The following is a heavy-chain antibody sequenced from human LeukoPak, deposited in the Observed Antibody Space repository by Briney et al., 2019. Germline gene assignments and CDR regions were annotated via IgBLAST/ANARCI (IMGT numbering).Heavy chain of an antibody. J-gene: IGHJ4*02. CDR1: GFTVSSNY. V-gene: IGHV3-66*01. CDR3: ARDRYYDSSGLDY. Sequence: PGGSLRLSCAASGFTVSSNYMSWLRQAPGQGLEWVSDIYSGGSTYYADSVKGRFTISRDNAKNTLYLQMNSLRAEDTAVYYCARDRYYDSSGLDYWGQGTLVTVSS. D-gene: IGHD3-22*01. CDR2: IYSGGST.